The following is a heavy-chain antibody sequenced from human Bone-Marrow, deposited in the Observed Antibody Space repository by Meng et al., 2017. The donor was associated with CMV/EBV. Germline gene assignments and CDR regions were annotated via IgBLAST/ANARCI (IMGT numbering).Heavy chain of an antibody. D-gene: IGHD3-16*02. CDR3: TREQLATDYDYVWGSYRYTGGLMDV. J-gene: IGHJ6*02. Sequence: GGSLRLSCAASGFTFSGYWMSWVRQASGKGLEWVGFIRSKAYGGTTEYAASVKGRFTISRDDSKSIAYLQMNSLKTEDTAVYYCTREQLATDYDYVWGSYRYTGGLMDVWGQGTTVTVSS. CDR1: GFTFSGYW. CDR2: IRSKAYGGTT. V-gene: IGHV3-49*04.